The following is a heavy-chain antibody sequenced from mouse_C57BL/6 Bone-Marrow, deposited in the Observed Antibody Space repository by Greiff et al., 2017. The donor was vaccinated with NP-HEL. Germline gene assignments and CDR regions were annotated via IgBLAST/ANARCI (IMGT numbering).Heavy chain of an antibody. Sequence: QVQLQQPGAELVKPGASVKMSCKASGYTFTSYWITWVKRRPGQGLEWIGDIYPGSGSTNYNEKFKSKATLTVDTSSSTAYMQLSSLTSEDSAVYYCAREDYGSRNAYWGQGTLVTVSA. D-gene: IGHD1-1*01. CDR2: IYPGSGST. CDR1: GYTFTSYW. V-gene: IGHV1-55*01. J-gene: IGHJ3*01. CDR3: AREDYGSRNAY.